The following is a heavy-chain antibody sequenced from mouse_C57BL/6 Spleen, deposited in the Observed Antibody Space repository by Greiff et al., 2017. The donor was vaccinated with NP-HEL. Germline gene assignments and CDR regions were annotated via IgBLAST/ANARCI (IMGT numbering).Heavy chain of an antibody. Sequence: EVKLQESGPELVKPGASVKISCKASGYSFTGYYMHWVKQSHGNILDWIGYIYPYNGVSSYNQKFKGKATLTVDKSSSTAYMELRSLTSEDSAVYYCARSIGDYDGYFDVWGTGTTVTVSS. D-gene: IGHD2-4*01. V-gene: IGHV1-31*01. J-gene: IGHJ1*03. CDR1: GYSFTGYY. CDR3: ARSIGDYDGYFDV. CDR2: IYPYNGVS.